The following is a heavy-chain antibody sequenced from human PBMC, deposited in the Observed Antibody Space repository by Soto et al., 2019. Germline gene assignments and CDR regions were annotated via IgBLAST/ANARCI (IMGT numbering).Heavy chain of an antibody. Sequence: QVQLVESGGGVVQPGRSLRLSCAASGFTFSSYGMHWVRQAPGKGLEWVAVIWYDGSNKYYADSVKGRFTISRDNSKNTLYLQMNSLRAEDTAVYYCAREKQLDEGFDYWGQGPLVTVSS. D-gene: IGHD6-13*01. CDR1: GFTFSSYG. CDR2: IWYDGSNK. J-gene: IGHJ4*02. CDR3: AREKQLDEGFDY. V-gene: IGHV3-33*01.